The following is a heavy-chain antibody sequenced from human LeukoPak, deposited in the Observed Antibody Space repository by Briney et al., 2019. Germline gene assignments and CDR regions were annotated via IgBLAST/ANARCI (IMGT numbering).Heavy chain of an antibody. D-gene: IGHD3-10*01. CDR2: IYYSGSA. J-gene: IGHJ3*02. Sequence: PSQTLSLTCTVSGGSISSGCCYWGWIRQPPGKGLEWIGNIYYSGSAYYNPSLKSRVTISVDTSNNHFSLKLSSVTAADTAMYYCARAHYFGSGSRRAFDIWGQGTMVTVSA. CDR1: GGSISSGCCY. V-gene: IGHV4-39*07. CDR3: ARAHYFGSGSRRAFDI.